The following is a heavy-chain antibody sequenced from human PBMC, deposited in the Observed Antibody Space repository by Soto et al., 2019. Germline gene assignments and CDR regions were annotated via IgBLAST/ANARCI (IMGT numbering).Heavy chain of an antibody. V-gene: IGHV4-39*01. CDR2: IYFSGST. CDR3: ASQQLVHYYYGMDV. CDR1: GGSISSSSYY. Sequence: QLQLQESGPGLVKPSETLSLTCTVSGGSISSSSYYWGWIRQPPGKGLEWIGSIYFSGSTYYNPSLKSRVTISVDTSNNQFSLKLSSVTAADTAVYYCASQQLVHYYYGMDVWGQGTTVTVSS. D-gene: IGHD6-13*01. J-gene: IGHJ6*02.